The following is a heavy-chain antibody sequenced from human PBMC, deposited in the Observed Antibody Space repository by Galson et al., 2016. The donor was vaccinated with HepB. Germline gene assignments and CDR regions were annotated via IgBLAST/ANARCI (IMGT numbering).Heavy chain of an antibody. J-gene: IGHJ3*02. CDR1: GFTFNSNA. CDR3: ARCRDYAFDI. V-gene: IGHV3-33*03. D-gene: IGHD5-24*01. CDR2: VWSDGSKK. Sequence: SLRLSCAASGFTFNSNAFHWVRRAPGKGLDWVAGVWSDGSKKYYGDPVRGRFTISRKNSRKPLHLQMNRLKVEDTAVYFCARCRDYAFDIWGQGTMVTVSS.